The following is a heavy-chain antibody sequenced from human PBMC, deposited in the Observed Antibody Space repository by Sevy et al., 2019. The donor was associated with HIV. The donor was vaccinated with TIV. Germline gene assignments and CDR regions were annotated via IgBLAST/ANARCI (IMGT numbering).Heavy chain of an antibody. V-gene: IGHV1-8*01. CDR3: AIYYYDSSGYYPQFDY. Sequence: ASVKVSCKASGYTFTSYDINWVRQATGQGLEWMGWMNRNSGNTGYAQKFQGRVTMTRNTSISTAYMELSSLRSEDTAVYYCAIYYYDSSGYYPQFDYWGQGTLVTVSS. CDR2: MNRNSGNT. CDR1: GYTFTSYD. J-gene: IGHJ4*02. D-gene: IGHD3-22*01.